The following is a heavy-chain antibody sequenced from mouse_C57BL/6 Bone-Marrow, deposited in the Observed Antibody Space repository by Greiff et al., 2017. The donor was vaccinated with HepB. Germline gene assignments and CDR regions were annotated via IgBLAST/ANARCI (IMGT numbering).Heavy chain of an antibody. Sequence: LLESGPELVKPGASVKLSCKASGYTFTSYDINWVKQRPGQGLEWIGGINTRDGSTKYNEKFKGKATLTVDTSTSTAYMELHSLTSEDSAVYFCARDDYSNYRDFDVWGTGTTVTVAS. CDR3: ARDDYSNYRDFDV. CDR1: GYTFTSYD. D-gene: IGHD2-5*01. J-gene: IGHJ1*03. CDR2: INTRDGST. V-gene: IGHV1-85*01.